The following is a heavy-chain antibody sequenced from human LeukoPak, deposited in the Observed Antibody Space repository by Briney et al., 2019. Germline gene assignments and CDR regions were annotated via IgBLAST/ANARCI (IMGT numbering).Heavy chain of an antibody. CDR1: GGSFSGYY. J-gene: IGHJ4*02. V-gene: IGHV4-34*01. D-gene: IGHD1-1*01. CDR3: ARLGTFWPFDY. CDR2: INHSGTT. Sequence: PSETLSLTCAVYGGSFSGYYWSWIRQPPGKGLEWIGEINHSGTTNYNPSLKSRVTISVDTSKNQFSLKLSSVTAADTAVYYCARLGTFWPFDYWGQGTLVTVSS.